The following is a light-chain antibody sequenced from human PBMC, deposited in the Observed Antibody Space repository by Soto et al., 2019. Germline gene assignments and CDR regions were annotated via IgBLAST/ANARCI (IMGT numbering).Light chain of an antibody. J-gene: IGLJ2*01. CDR3: SSYTSNSTPQ. CDR2: EVS. CDR1: SRDVGGYNY. Sequence: QSALTQPASVSGSPGQSITISCTGTSRDVGGYNYVSWYQQHPGKAPKLMSYEVSNRPSGVSNRSSGSKSGNTASLTISGLQAEDEANYYCSSYTSNSTPQFGGATKLTV. V-gene: IGLV2-14*01.